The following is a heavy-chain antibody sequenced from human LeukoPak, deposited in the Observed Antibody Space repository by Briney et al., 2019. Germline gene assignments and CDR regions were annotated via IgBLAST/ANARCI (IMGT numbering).Heavy chain of an antibody. CDR3: AREGSGYPY. J-gene: IGHJ4*02. D-gene: IGHD3-22*01. CDR2: INPNSGAT. CDR1: GYTFTGYY. Sequence: ASVKVSCKASGYTFTGYYMHWVRQAPGQGLEWMGWINPNSGATNYAQKFQGRVTMTRDTSISTTYMEVSRLRSDDTAVFYCAREGSGYPYWGQGTLVTVSS. V-gene: IGHV1-2*02.